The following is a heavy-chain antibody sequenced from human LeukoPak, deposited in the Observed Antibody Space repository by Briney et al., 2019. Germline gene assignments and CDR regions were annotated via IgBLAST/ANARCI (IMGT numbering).Heavy chain of an antibody. D-gene: IGHD2-15*01. Sequence: ASVKVSCKASGYTFTGYYMHWVRQAPGQGLEWMGWINPNSGGTNYAQKFQGRVTMTRDTSLSTGYMEVSRLRTCETGVFFCARNLCWDFSGDYYFGYWGQGTLVTVSS. CDR2: INPNSGGT. V-gene: IGHV1-2*02. CDR1: GYTFTGYY. CDR3: ARNLCWDFSGDYYFGY. J-gene: IGHJ4*02.